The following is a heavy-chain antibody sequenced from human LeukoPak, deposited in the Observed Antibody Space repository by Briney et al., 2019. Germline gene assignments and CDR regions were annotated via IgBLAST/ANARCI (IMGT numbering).Heavy chain of an antibody. Sequence: GGSLRLSCAASGFTFSSYSMNWVRQAPGKWLEWVSSISSSSSYIYYADSVKGRFTISRDNAKNSLYLQMNSLRAEDTAVYYCARGSTIFGVVIMETPFDYWGQGTLVTVSS. V-gene: IGHV3-21*01. D-gene: IGHD3-3*01. CDR2: ISSSSSYI. J-gene: IGHJ4*02. CDR1: GFTFSSYS. CDR3: ARGSTIFGVVIMETPFDY.